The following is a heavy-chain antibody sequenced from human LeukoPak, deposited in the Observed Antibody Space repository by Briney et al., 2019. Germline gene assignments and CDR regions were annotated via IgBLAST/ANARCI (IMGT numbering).Heavy chain of an antibody. CDR2: IYPGDSDT. Sequence: GESLKISCKASAYNFTSYWIGWVRQMPGKGLEWMGIIYPGDSDTRYSPSFQGQVTISADKSVSTAYLQWSSLKASDSAIYYCATRSDGYSQFDFWGQGTLVTVSS. V-gene: IGHV5-51*01. J-gene: IGHJ4*02. CDR3: ATRSDGYSQFDF. CDR1: AYNFTSYW. D-gene: IGHD5-24*01.